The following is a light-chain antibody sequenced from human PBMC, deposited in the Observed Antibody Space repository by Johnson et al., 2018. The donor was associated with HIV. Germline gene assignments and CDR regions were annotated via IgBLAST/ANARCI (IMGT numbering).Light chain of an antibody. J-gene: IGLJ1*01. Sequence: QSVLTQAPSASGTPGQRVTISCSGSSSNIGSNTVNWYQQLPGTAPKLLIYENNKRPSGIPDRFSGSKSATSATLGITGLQTGDEADYYCGTWHSSLNGYVFGSGTKVTVL. CDR2: ENN. V-gene: IGLV1-51*02. CDR3: GTWHSSLNGYV. CDR1: SSNIGSNT.